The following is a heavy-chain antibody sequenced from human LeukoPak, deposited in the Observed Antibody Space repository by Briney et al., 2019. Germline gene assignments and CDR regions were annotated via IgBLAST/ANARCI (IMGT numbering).Heavy chain of an antibody. CDR2: IKEDGTEK. CDR1: GFTFSNYW. D-gene: IGHD5/OR15-5a*01. CDR3: ARSGYSVFWY. V-gene: IGHV3-7*01. Sequence: GGSLRLSCAASGFTFSNYWMSWVRPAPGKGLEWVANIKEDGTEKYSLDSVKGRFTVSRDNVKNSLYLQLNNVRVEDTAIYYCARSGYSVFWYWGQGTLVTVSS. J-gene: IGHJ4*02.